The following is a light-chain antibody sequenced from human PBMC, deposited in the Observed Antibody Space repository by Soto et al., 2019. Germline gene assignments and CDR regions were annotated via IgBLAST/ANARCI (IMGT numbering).Light chain of an antibody. J-gene: IGKJ4*01. CDR2: DAS. CDR3: QQFNNYPLT. V-gene: IGKV1D-13*01. CDR1: QGISSA. Sequence: AIQLTQSPSSLSASVGDRVTVTCRARQGISSALAWYQQKPGIAPKLLIYDASNLEGGVPSRFSGRGSETDFALTISSLQPEDFATYYCQQFNNYPLTFGGGTKVEIK.